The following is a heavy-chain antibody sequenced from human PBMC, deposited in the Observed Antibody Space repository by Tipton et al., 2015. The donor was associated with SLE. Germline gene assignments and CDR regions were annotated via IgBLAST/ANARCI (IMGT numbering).Heavy chain of an antibody. CDR1: GASFNGYS. V-gene: IGHV4-34*01. CDR2: INHIGGI. Sequence: TLSLTCAVYGASFNGYSWTWIRQPLGKGLEWIGEINHIGGIDYDPSLKSRVSISLETSKSQFSLKLTSVTAADTGVYYCARLRDSSGVKYFDIWGRGALVTVSS. CDR3: ARLRDSSGVKYFDI. J-gene: IGHJ2*01. D-gene: IGHD2-15*01.